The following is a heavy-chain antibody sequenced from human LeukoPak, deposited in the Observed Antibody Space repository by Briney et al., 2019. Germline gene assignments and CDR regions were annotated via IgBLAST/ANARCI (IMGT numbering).Heavy chain of an antibody. V-gene: IGHV1-18*01. CDR2: ISTYNGNT. Sequence: ASVKVSCKASGYTFTTFGIAWVRQAPGQGLEWMGWISTYNGNTNYAQNLQGRVTMTTDTSTSTAYMELRSLRSDDTAVYYCARDKVTVATTEFDYWGQGTLVTVSS. D-gene: IGHD5-12*01. CDR3: ARDKVTVATTEFDY. CDR1: GYTFTTFG. J-gene: IGHJ4*02.